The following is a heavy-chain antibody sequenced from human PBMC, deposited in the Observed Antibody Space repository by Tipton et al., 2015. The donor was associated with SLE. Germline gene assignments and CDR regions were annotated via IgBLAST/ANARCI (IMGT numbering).Heavy chain of an antibody. CDR1: GDFLSDYF. Sequence: GLVKPSETLSLTCDVYGDFLSDYFWSWIRQPPGKGLEWIGEIDQSGSTNYNPSLKSRVTMSGDTSKNEFSLKLNSVTAADTAVYYCVRGPRGSSGYPNWGQGTLVTVSS. D-gene: IGHD3-22*01. J-gene: IGHJ4*02. V-gene: IGHV4-34*01. CDR3: VRGPRGSSGYPN. CDR2: IDQSGST.